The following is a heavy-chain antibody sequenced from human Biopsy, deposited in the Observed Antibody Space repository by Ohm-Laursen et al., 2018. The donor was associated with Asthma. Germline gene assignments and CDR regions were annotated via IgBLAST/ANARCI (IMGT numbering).Heavy chain of an antibody. V-gene: IGHV2-5*01. CDR2: IYWIDDK. CDR1: GFSLKIGAVG. J-gene: IGHJ3*02. D-gene: IGHD2-8*02. Sequence: TQTLTLTRTFSGFSLKIGAVGVGWIRQPPGKAPECLAVIYWIDDKYYSPSLRNRLTVSKDTSRNRVVLAMTNVDPVDTATYYCAHRLCIGGACYDAFDIWGQGTMVTVSS. CDR3: AHRLCIGGACYDAFDI.